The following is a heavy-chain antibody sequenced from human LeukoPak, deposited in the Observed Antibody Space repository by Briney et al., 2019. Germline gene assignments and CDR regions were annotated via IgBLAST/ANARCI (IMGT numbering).Heavy chain of an antibody. CDR1: GFTFSSYA. J-gene: IGHJ4*02. D-gene: IGHD6-13*01. V-gene: IGHV3-30*04. Sequence: GGSLRLSCAASGFTFSSYAMHWVRQAPGKGLEWVAVISYDGSNKYYADSVKGRFTISRDNSKNTLYLQMNSLRAEDTAVYYCARVYASSSWYRLDYWAREPWSPSPQ. CDR2: ISYDGSNK. CDR3: ARVYASSSWYRLDY.